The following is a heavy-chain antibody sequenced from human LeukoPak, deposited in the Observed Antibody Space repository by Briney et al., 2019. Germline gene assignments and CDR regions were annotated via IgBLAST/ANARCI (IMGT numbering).Heavy chain of an antibody. CDR1: GFTFTNHW. CDR2: IREDGGHT. J-gene: IGHJ3*02. V-gene: IGHV3-7*03. Sequence: GGSLRLSCVTSGFTFTNHWMSWVRQAPGKGLEWVANIREDGGHTNYVDSVKGRFTISRDNSKNTLYQQMNSLRAEDTAVYYCAKPARTDAFDIWGQGTMITVSS. CDR3: AKPARTDAFDI. D-gene: IGHD1-14*01.